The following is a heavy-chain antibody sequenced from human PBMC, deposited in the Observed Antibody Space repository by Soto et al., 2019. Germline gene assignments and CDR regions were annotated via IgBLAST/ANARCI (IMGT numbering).Heavy chain of an antibody. Sequence: GGSLRLSCAASGFTFKNYGMHWVRQAPGKGLEWVAVIWYDGSNKEYADSVKGRFTISRDNSKNTLYLQMNSLRAEDTAVYYCARDQADYWGQGTLVTVSS. CDR2: IWYDGSNK. J-gene: IGHJ4*02. V-gene: IGHV3-33*01. CDR3: ARDQADY. CDR1: GFTFKNYG.